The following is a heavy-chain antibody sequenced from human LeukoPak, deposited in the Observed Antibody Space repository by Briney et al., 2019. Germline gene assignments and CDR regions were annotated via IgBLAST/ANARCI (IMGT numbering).Heavy chain of an antibody. CDR3: ARVRQQLALDY. CDR1: GYTFTGYY. CDR2: INPNNGGT. D-gene: IGHD6-13*01. J-gene: IGHJ4*02. Sequence: ASVKVSCKASGYTFTGYYMHWVRQAPGQGLEWMGWINPNNGGTNYAQKFQGRVTMTRDTSISTAYMELSRLRSDDTAVYYCARVRQQLALDYWGQGTLVTVSS. V-gene: IGHV1-2*02.